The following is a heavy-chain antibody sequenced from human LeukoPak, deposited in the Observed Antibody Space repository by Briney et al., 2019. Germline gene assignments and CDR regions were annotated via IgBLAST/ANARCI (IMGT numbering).Heavy chain of an antibody. D-gene: IGHD2-8*01. CDR1: GYTFASYG. CDR3: ARDGWSLGP. J-gene: IGHJ5*02. CDR2: ISVYSGNT. Sequence: ASVKVSCKASGYTFASYGVSWVRQAPEQGPEWMAWISVYSGNTKYAQKFQDRVTLTADTSTSTVYMELRSLRSDDTAVYYCARDGWSLGPWGQGTLVTVSS. V-gene: IGHV1-18*01.